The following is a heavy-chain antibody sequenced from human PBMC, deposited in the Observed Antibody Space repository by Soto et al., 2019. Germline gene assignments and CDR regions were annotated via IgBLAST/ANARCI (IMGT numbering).Heavy chain of an antibody. CDR3: ARGYYYDISGYYYDAFDI. CDR1: GGSISSYY. Sequence: LSLTCTVSGGSISSYYWSWIRQPPGKGLEWIGYIYYSGSTNYNPSLKSRVTISVDTSKNQFSLKLSSVTAADTAVYYFARGYYYDISGYYYDAFDIWGQGTMVTVSS. D-gene: IGHD3-22*01. J-gene: IGHJ3*02. V-gene: IGHV4-59*01. CDR2: IYYSGST.